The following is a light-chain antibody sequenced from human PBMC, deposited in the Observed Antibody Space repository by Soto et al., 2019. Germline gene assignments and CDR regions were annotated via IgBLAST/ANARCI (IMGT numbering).Light chain of an antibody. CDR2: AAS. J-gene: IGKJ5*01. V-gene: IGKV1-33*01. CDR3: QQYDTRPTMT. CDR1: QDIDNY. Sequence: DIQMTQYPSSLSASVGDIVTIACRASQDIDNYLNWYQHRPGEAPKLLIYAASYLETGVPARFSGSGSGTDFSFTITSLQPEDSATYYCQQYDTRPTMTFGQGTRLEIK.